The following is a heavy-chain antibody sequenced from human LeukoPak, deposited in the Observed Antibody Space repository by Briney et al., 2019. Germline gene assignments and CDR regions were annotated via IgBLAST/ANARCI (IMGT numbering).Heavy chain of an antibody. J-gene: IGHJ3*01. CDR1: GGSFSGYY. V-gene: IGHV4-34*01. D-gene: IGHD5-12*01. Sequence: SETLSLTCAVYGGSFSGYYWSWIRQPPGKGLEWIGEINHSGSTNYNPSLKSRVTISVDTSKNQFSLKLSSLTAADTAVYYCARDILEIIVTSHAFDVWGQGTTVTVSS. CDR2: INHSGST. CDR3: ARDILEIIVTSHAFDV.